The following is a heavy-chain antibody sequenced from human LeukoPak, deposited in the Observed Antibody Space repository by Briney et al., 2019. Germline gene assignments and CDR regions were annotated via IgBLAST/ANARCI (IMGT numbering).Heavy chain of an antibody. CDR2: IYQSGST. CDR3: ARRPSGSFFDY. D-gene: IGHD3-10*01. Sequence: PSEALSLTCTVSLDSTTSNSWSWIRQPPERGLEWIGYIYQSGSTYYNPSLKSRVTISIDRSKNQFSLNLTSVAAADTAVYYCARRPSGSFFDYWGQGTLVTVSS. CDR1: LDSTTSNS. J-gene: IGHJ4*02. V-gene: IGHV4-30-2*01.